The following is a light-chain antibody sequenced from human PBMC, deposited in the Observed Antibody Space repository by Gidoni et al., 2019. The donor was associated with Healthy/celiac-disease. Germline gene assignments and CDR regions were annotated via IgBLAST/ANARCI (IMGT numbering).Light chain of an antibody. V-gene: IGKV3-11*01. Sequence: ELVLTQSPATLSLSPGERATLSCRASQSVSSYLAWYQQKPGQAPRLLIYDASNRATGIPARFSGSGSGTDFTLTISSLEPEDFEVYYCQQRSNWPPLTFGGGTKVEIK. CDR2: DAS. J-gene: IGKJ4*01. CDR3: QQRSNWPPLT. CDR1: QSVSSY.